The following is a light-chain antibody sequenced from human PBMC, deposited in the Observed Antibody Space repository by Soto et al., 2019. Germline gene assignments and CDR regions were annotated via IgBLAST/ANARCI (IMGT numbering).Light chain of an antibody. CDR1: KSFSRSY. CDR3: QQYGDSSRT. J-gene: IGKJ1*01. V-gene: IGKV3-20*01. CDR2: GAS. Sequence: EIVLTQSPDTLSFSPGERATLSCRASKSFSRSYLAWYQQKPGQAPRLLIYGASSRATGIPDRFSGSGSGTDFTLTISRLEPEDFAVYYCQQYGDSSRTFGQGTKVDIK.